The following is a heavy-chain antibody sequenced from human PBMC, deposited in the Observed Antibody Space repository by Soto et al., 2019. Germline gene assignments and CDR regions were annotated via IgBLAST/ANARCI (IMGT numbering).Heavy chain of an antibody. CDR3: ARHSPYYDFWRGYEDYYYMDV. Sequence: ETLSLTCTVSGGSISSYYWSWIRQPPGKGLEWIGYIYYSGSTNYNPSLKSRVTISVDTSKNQFSLKLSSVTAADTAVYYCARHSPYYDFWRGYEDYYYMDVWGKGTTVTVSS. D-gene: IGHD3-3*01. J-gene: IGHJ6*03. CDR2: IYYSGST. CDR1: GGSISSYY. V-gene: IGHV4-59*08.